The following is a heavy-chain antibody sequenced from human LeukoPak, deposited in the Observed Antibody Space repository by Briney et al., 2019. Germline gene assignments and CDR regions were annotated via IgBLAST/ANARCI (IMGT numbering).Heavy chain of an antibody. Sequence: GSLRLSCAAPGFTFSSYAMSWVRQAPGKGLEWVSAIGGSGDSTYYADSVKGRFTISRDNSRNTLYLQMNSLSAEDTAVYYCANLPTTVTNSAPNNWFDPWGQGTLVTVSS. J-gene: IGHJ5*02. CDR3: ANLPTTVTNSAPNNWFDP. V-gene: IGHV3-23*01. D-gene: IGHD4-17*01. CDR2: IGGSGDST. CDR1: GFTFSSYA.